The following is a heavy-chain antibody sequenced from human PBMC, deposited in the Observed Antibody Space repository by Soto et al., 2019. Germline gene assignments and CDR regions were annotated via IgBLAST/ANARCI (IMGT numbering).Heavy chain of an antibody. J-gene: IGHJ4*02. D-gene: IGHD3-9*01. CDR1: GFTFSGSA. CDR2: IRSKANSYAT. CDR3: FSSDWSSRDY. V-gene: IGHV3-73*02. Sequence: EVQLVESGGGLVQPGGSLKLSCAASGFTFSGSAMHWVRQASGKGLEWVGRIRSKANSYATAYAASVKGRFTISRDDSKNTAYLQTNSRKTEDTAVYYCFSSDWSSRDYWGQGTLVTVSS.